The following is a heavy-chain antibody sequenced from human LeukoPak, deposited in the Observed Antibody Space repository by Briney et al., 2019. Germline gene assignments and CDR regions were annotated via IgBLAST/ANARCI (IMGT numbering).Heavy chain of an antibody. CDR2: IIPIFGTA. CDR1: GGTFSSYA. D-gene: IGHD1-20*01. Sequence: SVKVSCKASGGTFSSYAISWVRQAPGQGLEWMGGIIPIFGTANYAQKFQGRVTITADESTSTAYMELSSLRSEDTAVYYCASITGTGPYPYYYMDVWGKGTTVTVSS. J-gene: IGHJ6*03. V-gene: IGHV1-69*13. CDR3: ASITGTGPYPYYYMDV.